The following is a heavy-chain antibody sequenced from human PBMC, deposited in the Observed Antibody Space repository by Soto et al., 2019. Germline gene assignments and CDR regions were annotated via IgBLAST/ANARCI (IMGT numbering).Heavy chain of an antibody. CDR3: AREEGSYYDFDI. J-gene: IGHJ3*02. Sequence: SETLSLTCAVYGYSISSGYYWGWIRQPPGKGLEWIGSIYHSGSTYYNPSLKSRVTISVDTSKNQFSLKLSSVTAADTAVYYCAREEGSYYDFDIWGQGTMVTVSS. D-gene: IGHD1-26*01. CDR1: GYSISSGYY. V-gene: IGHV4-38-2*02. CDR2: IYHSGST.